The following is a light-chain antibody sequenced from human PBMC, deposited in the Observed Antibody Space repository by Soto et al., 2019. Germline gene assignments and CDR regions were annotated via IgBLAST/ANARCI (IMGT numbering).Light chain of an antibody. CDR2: DAS. V-gene: IGKV3-11*01. CDR3: QQRSNWREYT. Sequence: EIVLTQSPATLSLSPGERATLSCRASQSVSSYLAWYQQKPGQAPRLLIYDASTRATGIPARFSGSGSGTDFTLTISSLEPEDFAVYYCQQRSNWREYTFGQGTKLEIK. CDR1: QSVSSY. J-gene: IGKJ2*01.